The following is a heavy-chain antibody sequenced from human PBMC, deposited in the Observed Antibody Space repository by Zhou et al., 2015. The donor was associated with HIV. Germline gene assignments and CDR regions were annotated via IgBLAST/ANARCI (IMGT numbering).Heavy chain of an antibody. CDR1: GYTFTSYA. D-gene: IGHD3-16*02. V-gene: IGHV1-46*01. CDR3: ARDLLRLGQLSLNYYYHYGMDV. J-gene: IGHJ6*02. Sequence: QVQLVQSGAEEKKPGASVKVSCKASGYTFTSYAMHWVRQAPGQRLEWMGIINPSGDSTSYAQKFQGRVSMTSDTSTSTVYMELSSLRSEDTAVYYCARDLLRLGQLSLNYYYHYGMDVWGQGTTVTVSS. CDR2: INPSGDST.